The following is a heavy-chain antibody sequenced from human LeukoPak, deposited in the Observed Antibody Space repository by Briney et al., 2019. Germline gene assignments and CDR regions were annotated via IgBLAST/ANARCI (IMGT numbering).Heavy chain of an antibody. Sequence: PSETLSLTCAVYGGSFSGYYWSWIRQPPGKGLEWIGEINHSGSTNYNPSLKSRVTISVDTSKNQFSLKLSSVTAADTAVYYCARGDYYDSMGSVYYYGMDVWGQGTTVTVSS. CDR3: ARGDYYDSMGSVYYYGMDV. V-gene: IGHV4-34*01. J-gene: IGHJ6*02. CDR1: GGSFSGYY. CDR2: INHSGST. D-gene: IGHD3-22*01.